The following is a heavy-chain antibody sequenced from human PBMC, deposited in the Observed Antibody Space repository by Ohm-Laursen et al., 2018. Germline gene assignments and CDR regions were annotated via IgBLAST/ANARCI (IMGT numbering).Heavy chain of an antibody. D-gene: IGHD4/OR15-4a*01. Sequence: SLRLSCAASGFSFSTYSMNWVRQAPGKGLEWVSHVSGSGYTKYYGDSVKGRFTISRDNAENSLYLQMNSLRADDTAVYYCAREQFDYNVPLPGGGMDVWGQGTTVTVSS. J-gene: IGHJ6*02. V-gene: IGHV3-48*01. CDR2: VSGSGYTK. CDR3: AREQFDYNVPLPGGGMDV. CDR1: GFSFSTYS.